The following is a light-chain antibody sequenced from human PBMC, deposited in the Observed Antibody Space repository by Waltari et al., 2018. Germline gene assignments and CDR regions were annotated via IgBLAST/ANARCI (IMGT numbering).Light chain of an antibody. CDR1: RGPSSNY. CDR3: QTGGHGTWV. V-gene: IGLV4-69*01. CDR2: VNSDGSH. Sequence: LVVPQSPSASASLVASVMHTVTLRRGPSSNYFARLQQHPGRGPRYLMKVNSDGSHSKGAEIPDRFSGSSSGAERYLTISNLQSEDEADYYCQTGGHGTWVFGGGTKLTVL. J-gene: IGLJ3*02.